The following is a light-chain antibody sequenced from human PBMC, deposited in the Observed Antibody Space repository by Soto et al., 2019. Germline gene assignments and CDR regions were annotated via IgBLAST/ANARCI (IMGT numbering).Light chain of an antibody. CDR1: SSDVGGYNY. CDR3: SSYTSSRGVV. J-gene: IGLJ2*01. CDR2: EVS. V-gene: IGLV2-14*01. Sequence: QSALTQPASVSGSPGQSITISCTGTSSDVGGYNYVSWYQQHPGKAPKLMIYEVSNRPSGVSNRFSGSKSGNTASLTISGLQAEDEADYYCSSYTSSRGVVFGGGTKRTVL.